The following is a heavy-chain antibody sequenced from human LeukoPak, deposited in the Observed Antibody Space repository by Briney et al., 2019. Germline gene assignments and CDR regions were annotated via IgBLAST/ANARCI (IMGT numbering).Heavy chain of an antibody. CDR1: GGTFSSYA. V-gene: IGHV1-69*04. D-gene: IGHD6-19*01. CDR3: ARVNKEKWLVGRYYYGMDV. Sequence: SVKVSCKASGGTFSSYAISWVRQAPGQGLEWMRRIIPILGIANYAQKFQGRVTITAHKSTSTAYMELSSLRSEDTAVYYCARVNKEKWLVGRYYYGMDVWGQGTTVTVSS. J-gene: IGHJ6*02. CDR2: IIPILGIA.